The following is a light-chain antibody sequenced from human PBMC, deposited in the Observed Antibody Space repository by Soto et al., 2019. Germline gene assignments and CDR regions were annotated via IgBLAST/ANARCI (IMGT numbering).Light chain of an antibody. CDR1: QNISIY. J-gene: IGKJ5*01. CDR3: QQCSNWPPEIT. CDR2: DAS. V-gene: IGKV3-11*01. Sequence: EIVLTQSPATLSLSPGERATLSCRASQNISIYLAWYQQRPGQAPRLLIYDASNRATGIPARFSGSGSGTGFTLTISSLEPEDFAVYYCQQCSNWPPEITFGQGTRLDIK.